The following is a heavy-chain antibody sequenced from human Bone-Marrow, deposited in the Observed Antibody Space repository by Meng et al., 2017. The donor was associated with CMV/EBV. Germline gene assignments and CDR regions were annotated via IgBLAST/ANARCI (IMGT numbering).Heavy chain of an antibody. J-gene: IGHJ6*02. CDR1: GFTFSSYW. V-gene: IGHV3-7*01. D-gene: IGHD2-2*01. Sequence: GASLKISCAASGFTFSSYWMSWVRQAPGKGLEWVANIKQDGSEKYYVDSVKGRFTISRDNAKNSLYLQMNSLRAEDTAVYYCARGVVPAARPGYYYGMDVWGQGTTVTVSS. CDR3: ARGVVPAARPGYYYGMDV. CDR2: IKQDGSEK.